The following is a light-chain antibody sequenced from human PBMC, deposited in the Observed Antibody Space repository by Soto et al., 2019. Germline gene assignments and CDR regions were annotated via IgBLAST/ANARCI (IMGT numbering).Light chain of an antibody. Sequence: EIVMTQSPATLSVSPGERATLSCRASQSVSSNLAWYQQKPGQAPPLLIYGASTRATGIPARFSGSGSGTEFTLTISSLQSEDVAVYYCQQYNNWPPWTFGQGTKVEIK. CDR1: QSVSSN. V-gene: IGKV3D-15*01. CDR3: QQYNNWPPWT. J-gene: IGKJ1*01. CDR2: GAS.